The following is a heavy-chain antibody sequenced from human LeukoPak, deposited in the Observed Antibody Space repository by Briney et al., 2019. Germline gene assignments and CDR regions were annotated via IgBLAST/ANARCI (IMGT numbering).Heavy chain of an antibody. J-gene: IGHJ4*02. CDR1: GYTFTSYA. Sequence: EASVKVSCKASGYTFTSYAMHWVRQAPGQRLEWMGWINAGNGNTNYAQKLQGRVTMTTDTSTSTAYMELSSLRSEDTAVYYCASRDGYNYEFDYWGQGTLVTVSS. CDR2: INAGNGNT. V-gene: IGHV1-3*01. D-gene: IGHD5-24*01. CDR3: ASRDGYNYEFDY.